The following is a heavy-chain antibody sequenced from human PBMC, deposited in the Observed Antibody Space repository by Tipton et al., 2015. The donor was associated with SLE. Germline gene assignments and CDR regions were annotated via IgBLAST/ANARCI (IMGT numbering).Heavy chain of an antibody. Sequence: QLVQSGGGVVQPGGSLRLSCAASGFTFSSYGMHWVRQAPGKGLEWLTFIQNDGTNKYYADSVKGRFTISRDNSKNTVSLQMNSLRGDDTAVYYCANSRFVPEAFWGQGTLVTVSS. V-gene: IGHV3-30*02. CDR3: ANSRFVPEAF. CDR1: GFTFSSYG. J-gene: IGHJ4*02. CDR2: IQNDGTNK. D-gene: IGHD3-3*01.